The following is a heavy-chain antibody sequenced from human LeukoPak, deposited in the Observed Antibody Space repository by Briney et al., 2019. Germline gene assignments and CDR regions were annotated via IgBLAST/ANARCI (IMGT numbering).Heavy chain of an antibody. J-gene: IGHJ4*02. Sequence: PGGSLRLSCAASGFTFSSYGMHWVRQAPGKGLEWVAVIWYDGSNKYYADSVKGRFTISRDNSKNTLYLQTNSLRAEDTAVYYCARDGVAGLDYWGQGTLVTVSS. CDR3: ARDGVAGLDY. V-gene: IGHV3-33*01. D-gene: IGHD6-19*01. CDR2: IWYDGSNK. CDR1: GFTFSSYG.